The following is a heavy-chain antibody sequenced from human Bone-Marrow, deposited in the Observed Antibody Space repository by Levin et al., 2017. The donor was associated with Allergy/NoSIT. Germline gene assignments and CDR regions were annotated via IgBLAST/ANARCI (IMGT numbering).Heavy chain of an antibody. D-gene: IGHD6-19*01. Sequence: PGGSLRLSCAASGFTFSSYAMHWVRQAPGKGLEWVAVISYDGSNKYYADSVKGRFTISRDNSKNTLYLQMNSLRAEDTAVYYCARAAGIAVDLDYWGQGTLVTVSS. CDR3: ARAAGIAVDLDY. J-gene: IGHJ4*02. CDR2: ISYDGSNK. V-gene: IGHV3-30-3*01. CDR1: GFTFSSYA.